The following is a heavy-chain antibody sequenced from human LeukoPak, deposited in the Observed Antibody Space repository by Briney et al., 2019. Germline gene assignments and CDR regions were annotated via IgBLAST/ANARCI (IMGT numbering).Heavy chain of an antibody. D-gene: IGHD2-2*01. CDR3: ARAWDIVVVPAAMRSGAFDI. V-gene: IGHV4-34*01. CDR2: INHSGST. J-gene: IGHJ3*02. CDR1: GGSFSGYY. Sequence: SETLSLTCAVYGGSFSGYYWSWIRQPPGKGLGWIGEINHSGSTNYNPSLKSRVTISVDTSKNQFSLKLSSVTAADTAVYYCARAWDIVVVPAAMRSGAFDIWGQGTMVTVSS.